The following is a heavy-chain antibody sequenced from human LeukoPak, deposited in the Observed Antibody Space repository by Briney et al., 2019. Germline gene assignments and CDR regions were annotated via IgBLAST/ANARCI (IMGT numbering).Heavy chain of an antibody. V-gene: IGHV3-23*01. CDR1: GFTFSSYA. CDR3: ARERRIVVVTAIRTYFDY. CDR2: ISGSGGST. J-gene: IGHJ4*02. Sequence: GGSLRLSCAASGFTFSSYAITWVRQAPGKGLEWVSAISGSGGSTYYADSVKGRFTISRDNSKNTLYLQMNSLRAEDTAVYYCARERRIVVVTAIRTYFDYWGQGTLVTVSS. D-gene: IGHD2-21*02.